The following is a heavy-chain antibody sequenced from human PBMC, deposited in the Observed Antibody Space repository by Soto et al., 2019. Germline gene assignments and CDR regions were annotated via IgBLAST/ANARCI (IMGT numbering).Heavy chain of an antibody. CDR3: ARKSGGLFDY. CDR2: IKQAGSEK. J-gene: IGHJ4*02. D-gene: IGHD2-15*01. CDR1: GFTFSSYW. Sequence: EVQLVESGGGLVQPGGSLRLSCAASGFTFSSYWMSWVHQAPGKGLEWVANIKQAGSEKYYVDSVKGRFTISRDNAKNSLYLQMNSLRAEDTAVYYCARKSGGLFDYWGQLTLVTVSS. V-gene: IGHV3-7*01.